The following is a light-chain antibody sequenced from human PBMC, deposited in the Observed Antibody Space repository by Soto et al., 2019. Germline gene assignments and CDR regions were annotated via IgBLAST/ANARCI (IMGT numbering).Light chain of an antibody. V-gene: IGKV3-15*01. CDR3: QQYNNWPPWT. J-gene: IGKJ1*01. CDR1: QSVSSN. CDR2: GAS. Sequence: EIVMTQSPATLSVSPGERATLSCRASQSVSSNLAWYQQKPGQAPRLLIYGASTRSTGIPARFSGSGSVTEFTLTISSLQSEDFAVYYGQQYNNWPPWTFGQGTKVESK.